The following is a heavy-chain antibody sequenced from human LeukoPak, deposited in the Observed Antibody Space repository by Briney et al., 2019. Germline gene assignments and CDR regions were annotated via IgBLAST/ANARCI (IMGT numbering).Heavy chain of an antibody. V-gene: IGHV3-30*18. CDR1: GFTFSSYG. CDR2: ISYDGSNK. Sequence: PGGSLRLSCAASGFTFSSYGMHWVRQAPGKELEWVAVISYDGSNKYYADSVKGRFTISRDNSKNTLYLQMNSLRAEDTAVYYCAKSQGYGFDYWGQGTLVTVSS. CDR3: AKSQGYGFDY. D-gene: IGHD5-18*01. J-gene: IGHJ4*02.